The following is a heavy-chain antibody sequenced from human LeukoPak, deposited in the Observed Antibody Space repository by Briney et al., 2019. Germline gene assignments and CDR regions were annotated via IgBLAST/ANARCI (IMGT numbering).Heavy chain of an antibody. Sequence: SETLSLTCAVYGGSFSGYYWSWIRQPPGKGLEWIGEINHSGSTNYNPPLKSRVTISVDTSKNQFSLKLSSVTAADTAVYYWARGKPFDPWGQGTLVTVSS. CDR1: GGSFSGYY. V-gene: IGHV4-34*01. J-gene: IGHJ5*02. CDR3: ARGKPFDP. CDR2: INHSGST.